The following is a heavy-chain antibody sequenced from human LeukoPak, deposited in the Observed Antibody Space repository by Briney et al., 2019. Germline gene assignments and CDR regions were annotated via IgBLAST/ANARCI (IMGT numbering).Heavy chain of an antibody. J-gene: IGHJ5*02. Sequence: GGSLRLSCVASGFTFSTYTMVWVRQAPGKGLEWVSSISSSGSYIFNADSVKGRFSISRDNAKNSLFLQMNTLRAEDTAVYYFARKSLTWLQSRTSSFGRWGQGTMVTVSS. V-gene: IGHV3-21*01. CDR1: GFTFSTYT. D-gene: IGHD5-24*01. CDR3: ARKSLTWLQSRTSSFGR. CDR2: ISSSGSYI.